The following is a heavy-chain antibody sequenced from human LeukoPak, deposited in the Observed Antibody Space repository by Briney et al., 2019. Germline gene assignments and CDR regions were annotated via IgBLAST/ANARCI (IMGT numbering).Heavy chain of an antibody. CDR2: ISGSGGST. CDR1: GFTFSSYA. Sequence: GRSLRLSCAASGFTFSSYAMHWVRQAPGKGLEWVSAISGSGGSTYYADSVKGRFTISRDNSKNTLYLQMNSLRAEDTAVYYCATSSYCSGGSCYLGLDYWGQGTLVTVSS. CDR3: ATSSYCSGGSCYLGLDY. D-gene: IGHD2-15*01. J-gene: IGHJ4*02. V-gene: IGHV3-23*01.